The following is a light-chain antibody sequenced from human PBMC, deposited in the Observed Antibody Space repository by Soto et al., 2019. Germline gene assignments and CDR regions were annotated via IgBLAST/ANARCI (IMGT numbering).Light chain of an antibody. Sequence: DNVLTQSPGTLSLSPGERATLSCRASQSVSSNYLAWYQKKPGQAPRLLISGASSRATGIPDRFSGSGSGTDFTLTISRLEPQDFSVYYCQHFGSSPPWPFGQGTKVE. J-gene: IGKJ1*01. CDR2: GAS. CDR3: QHFGSSPPWP. V-gene: IGKV3-20*01. CDR1: QSVSSNY.